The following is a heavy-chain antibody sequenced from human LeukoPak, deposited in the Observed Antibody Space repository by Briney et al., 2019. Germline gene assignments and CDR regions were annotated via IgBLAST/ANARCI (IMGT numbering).Heavy chain of an antibody. CDR2: ISSSSSYI. D-gene: IGHD4-17*01. J-gene: IGHJ5*02. V-gene: IGHV3-21*01. CDR1: GFTFSSYS. Sequence: GGSLSLSCAASGFTFSSYSMNWLRQAPGKGLEWVSSISSSSSYIYYADSVKGRFTISRDNAKNSLYLKMNSLRAEDTAVYYCARDGLPHDYGDYDWFDGWGQGTLVTVSS. CDR3: ARDGLPHDYGDYDWFDG.